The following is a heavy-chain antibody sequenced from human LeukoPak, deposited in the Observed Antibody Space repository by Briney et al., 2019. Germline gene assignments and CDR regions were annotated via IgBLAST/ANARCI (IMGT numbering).Heavy chain of an antibody. J-gene: IGHJ6*02. V-gene: IGHV1-8*01. D-gene: IGHD3-10*01. CDR1: GYTFTSYD. CDR2: MNPNSGNT. CDR3: ALGSGEYYYYGMDV. Sequence: ASVKVSCKASGYTFTSYDINWVRQATGQGLEWMGWMNPNSGNTGYAQKFQGRVTMTRNTSISTAYMELSSLRSGDTAVYYCALGSGEYYYYGMDVWGQGTTVTVSS.